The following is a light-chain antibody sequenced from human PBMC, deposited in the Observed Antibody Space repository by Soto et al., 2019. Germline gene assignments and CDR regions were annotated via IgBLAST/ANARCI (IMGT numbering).Light chain of an antibody. V-gene: IGKV1-12*01. CDR2: AAS. CDR1: QVISSW. Sequence: DIQMTQSPSSVSASVGDRVTITCRATQVISSWLAWYQQKPGKAPKLLIYAASSLQSGVPSRFSVSGSGTDFALTINNLQPADFATYYCQQANSFPRTFGPGTKVDIK. CDR3: QQANSFPRT. J-gene: IGKJ3*01.